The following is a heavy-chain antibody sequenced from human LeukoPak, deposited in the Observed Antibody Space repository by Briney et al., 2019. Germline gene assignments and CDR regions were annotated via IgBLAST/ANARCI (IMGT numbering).Heavy chain of an antibody. CDR2: IYTSGST. J-gene: IGHJ5*02. CDR1: GGSISSYY. CDR3: ARRVSAAAGPRFNWFDP. Sequence: SETLSFTCTVSGGSISSYYWSWIRQPPGKGLEWIGYIYTSGSTNYNPSLKSRVTISVDTSKNQFSLKLSSVTAADTAVCYCARRVSAAAGPRFNWFDPWGQGTLVTVSS. V-gene: IGHV4-4*09. D-gene: IGHD6-13*01.